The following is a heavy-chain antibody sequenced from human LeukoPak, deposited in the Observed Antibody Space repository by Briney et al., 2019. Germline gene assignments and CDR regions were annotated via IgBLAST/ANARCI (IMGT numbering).Heavy chain of an antibody. CDR2: ISESGTRT. D-gene: IGHD5-18*01. CDR3: AKDIAQGYTFGSIEQDY. J-gene: IGHJ4*02. CDR1: GVTFSRYA. Sequence: GGSLRLSCAASGVTFSRYAMSWVRQAPGKGLAWVSAISESGTRTYYADSVKGRFTISRDNPKNTLSLQMNRLRAEDTAVYYCAKDIAQGYTFGSIEQDYWGQGTLVTVSS. V-gene: IGHV3-23*01.